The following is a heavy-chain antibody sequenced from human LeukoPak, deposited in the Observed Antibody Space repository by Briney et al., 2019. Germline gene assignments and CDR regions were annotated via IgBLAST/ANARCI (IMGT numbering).Heavy chain of an antibody. CDR2: IYYSGST. D-gene: IGHD1-26*01. Sequence: SETLSLTCTVSGGSISSYYWSWIRQPPGKGLEWIGYIYYSGSTNYNPSLKSRVTISVDTSKSQFSLKLSSVTAADTAVYYCARQARELLYYYYMDVWGKGTTVTISS. CDR3: ARQARELLYYYYMDV. CDR1: GGSISSYY. J-gene: IGHJ6*03. V-gene: IGHV4-59*08.